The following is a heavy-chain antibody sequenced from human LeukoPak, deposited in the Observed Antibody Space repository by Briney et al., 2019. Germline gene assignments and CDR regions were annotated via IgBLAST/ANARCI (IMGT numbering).Heavy chain of an antibody. CDR2: IYHSGST. J-gene: IGHJ4*02. Sequence: SETLSLTCTVSGGSISSSSYYWGWIRQPPGKGPEWIGSIYHSGSTYYNPSLKSRVTISVDTSKNQFSLKLSSVTAADTAVYYCARDSTLPNWGQGTLVTVSS. V-gene: IGHV4-39*07. CDR3: ARDSTLPN. CDR1: GGSISSSSYY.